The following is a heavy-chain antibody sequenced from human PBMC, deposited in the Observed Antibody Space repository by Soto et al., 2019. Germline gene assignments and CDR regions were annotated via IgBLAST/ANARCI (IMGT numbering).Heavy chain of an antibody. V-gene: IGHV3-23*01. Sequence: GGSLRLSCAASGFTFSSYAMSWVRQAPGKGLEWVSAISGSGGSTYYADSVKGRFTISRDNSKNTLYLQMNSLRAEDTAVYYCAKDPGYSRSWSPLVDYRGQGTLVTVSS. CDR1: GFTFSSYA. J-gene: IGHJ4*02. CDR3: AKDPGYSRSWSPLVDY. CDR2: ISGSGGST. D-gene: IGHD6-13*01.